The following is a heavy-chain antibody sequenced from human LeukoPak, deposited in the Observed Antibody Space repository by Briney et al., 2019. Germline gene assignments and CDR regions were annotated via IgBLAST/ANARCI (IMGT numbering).Heavy chain of an antibody. Sequence: GGSLRLSCAASGFTFRSSELDWVGEAPGKGLEWVSYFSDGGKTKYYVDSVKGRFTSSRDNSKNTHYLQMNSLRAEDTAVYDCAKDRGSSGWYNGFDYWGQGTLVTVSS. CDR2: FSDGGKTK. CDR3: AKDRGSSGWYNGFDY. CDR1: GFTFRSSE. D-gene: IGHD6-19*01. J-gene: IGHJ4*02. V-gene: IGHV3-48*03.